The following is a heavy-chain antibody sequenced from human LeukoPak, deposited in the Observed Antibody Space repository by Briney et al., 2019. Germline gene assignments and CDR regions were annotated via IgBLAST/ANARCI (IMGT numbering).Heavy chain of an antibody. J-gene: IGHJ4*02. Sequence: SETLSLTCTVSGGSISSGGYYWSWIRQHPGKGLEWIGYIYHSGSTYYNPSLKSRVTISVDRSKNQFSLKLSSVTAADTAVYYCASYGDAYLDYWGQGTLVTVSS. CDR1: GGSISSGGYY. V-gene: IGHV4-30-2*01. D-gene: IGHD4-17*01. CDR3: ASYGDAYLDY. CDR2: IYHSGST.